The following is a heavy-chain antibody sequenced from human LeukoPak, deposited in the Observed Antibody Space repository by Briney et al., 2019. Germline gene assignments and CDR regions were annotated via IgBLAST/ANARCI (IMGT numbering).Heavy chain of an antibody. V-gene: IGHV3-30-3*01. D-gene: IGHD3-10*01. J-gene: IGHJ4*02. CDR1: GFIFSTYA. CDR2: ISYNGANK. CDR3: AKVGVTMVRGGFDY. Sequence: GGSLRLSCAASGFIFSTYAMHWVRQAPGKGLEWVAVISYNGANKYYADSVRGRFTISRDNSKNTLYLQMNSLRAEDTAVYYCAKVGVTMVRGGFDYWGQGTLVTVSS.